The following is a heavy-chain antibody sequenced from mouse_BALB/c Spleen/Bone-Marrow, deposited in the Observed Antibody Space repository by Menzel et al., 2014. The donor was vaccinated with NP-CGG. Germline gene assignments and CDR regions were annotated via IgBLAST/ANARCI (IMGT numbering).Heavy chain of an antibody. CDR2: INPYNGGT. Sequence: EVKLVESGPELVKPGASMKISCKASGYSFTGYTINWVKQSHGKNLEWIGLINPYNGGTSYNQKFKDKATLTVDKSSSTAYIELLSRTSEDSAVYYCARFLFVCGSRDYWGQGTTLTVSS. CDR3: ARFLFVCGSRDY. CDR1: GYSFTGYT. D-gene: IGHD1-2*01. V-gene: IGHV1-31*01. J-gene: IGHJ2*01.